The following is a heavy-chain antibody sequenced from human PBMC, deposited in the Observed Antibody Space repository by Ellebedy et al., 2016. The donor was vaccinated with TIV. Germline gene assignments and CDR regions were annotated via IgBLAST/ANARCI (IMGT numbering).Heavy chain of an antibody. Sequence: ASVKVSCXASGYTFTSYYMHWVRQAPGQGLEWMGIINPSGGSTSYAQKFQGRVTMTRDTSTSTVYMELSSLRSEDTAVYYCARDAAISAMVLIYYGMDVWGQGTTVTVSS. D-gene: IGHD4/OR15-4a*01. CDR3: ARDAAISAMVLIYYGMDV. V-gene: IGHV1-46*01. J-gene: IGHJ6*02. CDR2: INPSGGST. CDR1: GYTFTSYY.